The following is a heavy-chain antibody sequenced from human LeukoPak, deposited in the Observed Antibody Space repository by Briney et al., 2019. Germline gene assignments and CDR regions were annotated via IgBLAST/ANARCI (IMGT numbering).Heavy chain of an antibody. Sequence: PGGSLRLSCAASGFTFINAWMSWVRQAPGKGLEWVGRIKSKTGGGTTGYAAPVKGGFTISRDDSKNTLYLQMNSLKTEDTAVYYCTTSGQHWDVFDYWGHGSLVTVSS. J-gene: IGHJ4*01. CDR1: GFTFINAW. CDR2: IKSKTGGGTT. V-gene: IGHV3-15*01. CDR3: TTSGQHWDVFDY. D-gene: IGHD1-1*01.